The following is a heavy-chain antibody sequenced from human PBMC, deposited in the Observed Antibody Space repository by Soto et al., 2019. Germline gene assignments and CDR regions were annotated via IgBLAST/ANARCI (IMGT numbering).Heavy chain of an antibody. CDR3: ARGASSGWEYYFDY. V-gene: IGHV1-69*01. J-gene: IGHJ4*02. D-gene: IGHD6-19*01. Sequence: GASVKVSCKASGGTFSSYAISWVRQAPGQGLEWMGGIIPIFGTANYAQKFQGRVTITADESTSTAYMKLSSLRSEDTAVYYCARGASSGWEYYFDYWGQGTLVTVSS. CDR1: GGTFSSYA. CDR2: IIPIFGTA.